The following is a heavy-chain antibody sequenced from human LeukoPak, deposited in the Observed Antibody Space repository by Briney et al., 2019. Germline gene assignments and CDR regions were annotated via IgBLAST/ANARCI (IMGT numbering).Heavy chain of an antibody. D-gene: IGHD3-3*01. CDR1: GFTFSAYS. V-gene: IGHV3-48*01. CDR2: ISSGAGDT. J-gene: IGHJ4*02. CDR3: ARDRSYDFWSGYSTPDY. Sequence: GGSLRLSCAGTGFTFSAYSLNWVRQAPGKGLEWVSYISSGAGDTYYADSVKGRFTISRDNSKNTLDLQMNSLRAEDTAVYYCARDRSYDFWSGYSTPDYWGQGTLVTVSS.